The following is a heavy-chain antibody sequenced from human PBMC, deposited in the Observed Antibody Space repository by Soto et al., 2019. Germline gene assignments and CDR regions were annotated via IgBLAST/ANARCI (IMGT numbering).Heavy chain of an antibody. CDR1: GGSISSYY. J-gene: IGHJ5*02. CDR2: IYYSGST. V-gene: IGHV4-59*01. Sequence: SETLSLTCTVSGGSISSYYWSWIRQPPGKGLEWIGYIYYSGSTNYNPSLKSRVTISVDTSKNQFSLKLSSVTAADTAVYYCARDLTPYDNWFDPWGQGTLVTVPQ. D-gene: IGHD2-21*01. CDR3: ARDLTPYDNWFDP.